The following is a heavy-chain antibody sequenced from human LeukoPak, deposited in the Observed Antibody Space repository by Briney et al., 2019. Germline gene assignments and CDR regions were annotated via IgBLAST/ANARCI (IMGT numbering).Heavy chain of an antibody. CDR2: ISYDGSNK. J-gene: IGHJ4*02. CDR1: GFTFSSYG. CDR3: APENLDY. V-gene: IGHV3-30*03. Sequence: GRSLRLSCAASGFTFSSYGMHWVRQAPGKGLEWVAVISYDGSNKYYADSVKGRFTISRDNSKNTLYLQMNSLRPEDTAVYYCAPENLDYWGQGTLVTVSS.